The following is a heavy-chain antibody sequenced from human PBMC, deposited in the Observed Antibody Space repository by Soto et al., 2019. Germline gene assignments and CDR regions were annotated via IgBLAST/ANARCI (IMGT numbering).Heavy chain of an antibody. Sequence: SETLSLTCAVYGGSLSGYYWTWIRQPPGKGLEWIGEITHSGSTNYNPSLKSRVTISVDTSKNQFSLNLNSVTAADTAVYYCARSSVRGWSYWGQGTLVTVSS. CDR3: ARSSVRGWSY. CDR2: ITHSGST. CDR1: GGSLSGYY. J-gene: IGHJ4*02. V-gene: IGHV4-34*01. D-gene: IGHD3-10*02.